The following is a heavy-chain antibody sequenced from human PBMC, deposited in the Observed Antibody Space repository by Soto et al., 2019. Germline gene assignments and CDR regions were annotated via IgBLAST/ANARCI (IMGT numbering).Heavy chain of an antibody. CDR1: GFTFSSYA. V-gene: IGHV3-23*01. D-gene: IGHD6-13*01. CDR3: EKKCVGSSWGHYFDY. CDR2: IRGSGGST. J-gene: IGHJ4*02. Sequence: GGSLRLSCAASGFTFSSYAMSWVRQAPGKGLEWVSAIRGSGGSTYYADSVKGRFTISRDNSKNTLYLQMNSLRAEDMAVDYCEKKCVGSSWGHYFDYRGQGTLVNVSS.